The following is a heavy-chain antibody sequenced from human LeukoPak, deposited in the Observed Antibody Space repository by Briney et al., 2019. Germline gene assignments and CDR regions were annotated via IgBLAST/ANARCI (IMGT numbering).Heavy chain of an antibody. CDR2: IRYDGSNK. V-gene: IGHV3-30*02. Sequence: GGSLRLSCAASGFTFSSYGMHWVRQAPGKGLEWVAFIRYDGSNKYYADSVKGRFTISRDNSKNTLYLQMNSLRAEDTAVYYCAKDRGDYTNWFDPWGQGTLVTVSS. D-gene: IGHD4-17*01. CDR3: AKDRGDYTNWFDP. CDR1: GFTFSSYG. J-gene: IGHJ5*02.